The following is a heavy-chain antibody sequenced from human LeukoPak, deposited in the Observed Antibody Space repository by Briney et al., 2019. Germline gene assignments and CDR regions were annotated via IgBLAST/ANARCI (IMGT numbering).Heavy chain of an antibody. Sequence: GRSLRLSCAASGFTFSSYDMHWVRQAPGKGLEWVAVIWYDGSNKYYADSVKGRFTISRDNSKNTLYLQMNSLRAEDTAVCYCARDDDYDSSGLDYWGQGTLVTVSS. CDR2: IWYDGSNK. V-gene: IGHV3-33*01. CDR3: ARDDDYDSSGLDY. J-gene: IGHJ4*02. CDR1: GFTFSSYD. D-gene: IGHD3-22*01.